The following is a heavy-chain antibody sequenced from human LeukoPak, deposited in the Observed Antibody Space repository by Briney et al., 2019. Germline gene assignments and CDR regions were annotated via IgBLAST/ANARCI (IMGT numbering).Heavy chain of an antibody. J-gene: IGHJ4*02. CDR1: GGSFSGYY. Sequence: PSETLSLTCAVYGGSFSGYYWSWIRQPPGKGLEWIGEINHSGSTNYNPSLKSRVPISVDTSKNQFSLKLSSVTAADTAVYYCARPKYYDFWSGYYRRVTYFDYWGQGTLVTVSS. V-gene: IGHV4-34*01. D-gene: IGHD3-3*01. CDR2: INHSGST. CDR3: ARPKYYDFWSGYYRRVTYFDY.